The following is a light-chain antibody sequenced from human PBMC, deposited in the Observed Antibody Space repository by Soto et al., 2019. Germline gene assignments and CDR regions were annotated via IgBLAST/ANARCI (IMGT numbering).Light chain of an antibody. Sequence: SYELTQPPSESVAPGETASITCGGDKIGRKSVHWYQQRPGQAPVLVMYYDNDRPSEIPERFSGSNSGNTATLSISRVEAGDEADYYCQVWDSSSEHYVFGTGTKLTVL. J-gene: IGLJ1*01. CDR1: KIGRKS. V-gene: IGLV3-21*04. CDR3: QVWDSSSEHYV. CDR2: YDN.